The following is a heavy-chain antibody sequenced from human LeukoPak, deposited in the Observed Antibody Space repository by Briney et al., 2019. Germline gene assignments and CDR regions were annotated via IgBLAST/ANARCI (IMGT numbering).Heavy chain of an antibody. CDR3: ARTTPRAQWLVEGFFDY. D-gene: IGHD6-19*01. J-gene: IGHJ4*02. CDR1: GGTFSSYA. V-gene: IGHV1-69*13. CDR2: SIPIFGTA. Sequence: GASVKVSCKASGGTFSSYAISWVRQAPGQGLEWMGGSIPIFGTANYAQKFQGRVTITADESTSTAYMELSSLRSEDTAVYYCARTTPRAQWLVEGFFDYWGQGTLVTVSS.